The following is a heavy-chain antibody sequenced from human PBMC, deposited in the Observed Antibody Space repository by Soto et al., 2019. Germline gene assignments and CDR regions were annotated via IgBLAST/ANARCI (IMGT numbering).Heavy chain of an antibody. V-gene: IGHV3-30-3*01. J-gene: IGHJ6*02. Sequence: QVQLVESGGGVVQPGRSLRLSCAASGFTFSSYAMHWVRQAPGKGLEWVAVISYDGSNKYYADSVKGRFTISRDNSKNTLYLQMNSLRAEDTAVYYCARDLREWEPPGGMDVWGQGTTVTVSS. CDR1: GFTFSSYA. CDR2: ISYDGSNK. CDR3: ARDLREWEPPGGMDV. D-gene: IGHD1-26*01.